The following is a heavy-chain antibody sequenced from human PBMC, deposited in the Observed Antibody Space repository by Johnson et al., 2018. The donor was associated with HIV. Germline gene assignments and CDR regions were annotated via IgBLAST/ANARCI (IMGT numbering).Heavy chain of an antibody. CDR1: GFIFSTYG. D-gene: IGHD1-26*01. V-gene: IGHV3-23*04. Sequence: VQLVESRGGLVQFGGSLRLSCAASGFIFSTYGMSWVRQAPGKGLEWVSGISGSGNKSYYADFVKGRFTISRDNSKNTLHLQLNSLRADDTGIYYCAKVGLVGGKEGVGAFDIWGQGTMVTVSS. CDR2: ISGSGNKS. CDR3: AKVGLVGGKEGVGAFDI. J-gene: IGHJ3*02.